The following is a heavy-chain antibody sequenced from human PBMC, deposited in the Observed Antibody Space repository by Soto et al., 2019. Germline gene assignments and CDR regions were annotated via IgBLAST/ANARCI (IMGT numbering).Heavy chain of an antibody. CDR2: IYYNGST. CDR3: ASLGEIRCDFWSGYAYYYYYMDV. V-gene: IGHV4-31*01. CDR1: GGPISSGGYY. Sequence: PSETLSLTCTVSGGPISSGGYYWSWIRQHPGKDLEWIGYIYYNGSTYYNPSLKSQDTISVDTSKNQFSLKLNSVTAADTAVYNCASLGEIRCDFWSGYAYYYYYMDVWGKGTTVTVSS. J-gene: IGHJ6*03. D-gene: IGHD3-3*01.